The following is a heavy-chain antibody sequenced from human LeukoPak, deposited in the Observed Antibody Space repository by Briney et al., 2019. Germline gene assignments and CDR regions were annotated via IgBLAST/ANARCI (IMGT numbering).Heavy chain of an antibody. V-gene: IGHV1-69*13. J-gene: IGHJ6*03. CDR3: ARGDTAMVMWNYYMDV. Sequence: ASVKVSCKASGGTFSSYAISWVRQAPGQGLEWMGGIIPIFGTANYAQKFQGRVTITADESTSTAYMELSSLRSEDTAVYYCARGDTAMVMWNYYMDVWGKGTTVTVSS. D-gene: IGHD5-18*01. CDR2: IIPIFGTA. CDR1: GGTFSSYA.